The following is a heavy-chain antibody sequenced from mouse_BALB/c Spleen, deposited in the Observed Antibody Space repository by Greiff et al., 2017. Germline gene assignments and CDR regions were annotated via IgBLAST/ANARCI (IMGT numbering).Heavy chain of an antibody. J-gene: IGHJ2*01. CDR1: GFTFTAYY. Sequence: DVMLVESGGGLVQPGGSLRLSCATSGFTFTAYYMSWVRQPPGKALEWLGFIRNKANGYTTEYSASVKGRFTISRDNSQSIHYLQMNTLRAEDSATYYYARVHHYYGSGYWGQGTTLTVSS. CDR2: IRNKANGYTT. D-gene: IGHD1-1*01. V-gene: IGHV7-3*02. CDR3: ARVHHYYGSGY.